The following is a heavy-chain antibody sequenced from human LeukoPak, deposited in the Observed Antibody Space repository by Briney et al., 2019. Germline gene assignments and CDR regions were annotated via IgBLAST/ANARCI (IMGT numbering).Heavy chain of an antibody. D-gene: IGHD2-2*01. CDR2: ISYDGSNK. J-gene: IGHJ4*02. CDR3: AKAGMPRDYFDY. CDR1: GFTFSSYG. Sequence: PGGSLRLSCAASGFTFSSYGMHWVRQAPGKGLEWVAVISYDGSNKYYADSVKGRFTISRDNSKNTLYLQMNSLRAEGTAVYYCAKAGMPRDYFDYWGQGTLVTVSS. V-gene: IGHV3-30*18.